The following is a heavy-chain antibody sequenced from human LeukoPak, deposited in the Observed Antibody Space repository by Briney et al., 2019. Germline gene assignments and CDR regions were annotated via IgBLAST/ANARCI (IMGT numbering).Heavy chain of an antibody. CDR1: GFTFSSYA. CDR3: AKEGRMITFGGVIQPGGFDY. D-gene: IGHD3-16*01. V-gene: IGHV3-23*01. Sequence: PGGSLRLSCAASGFTFSSYAMSWVRQAPGKGLEWVSAISGSGGSTYYADSVKGRFTIARDNSKNQLYLQMNSLRAEDTAVYYCAKEGRMITFGGVIQPGGFDYWGQGTLVTVSS. J-gene: IGHJ4*02. CDR2: ISGSGGST.